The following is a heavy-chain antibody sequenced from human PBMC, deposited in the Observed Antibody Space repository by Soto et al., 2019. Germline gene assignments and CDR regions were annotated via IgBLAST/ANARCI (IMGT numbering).Heavy chain of an antibody. D-gene: IGHD2-2*01. CDR1: GYTFTSYY. CDR3: ARETVDCSSTSCPEPDAFDI. V-gene: IGHV1-46*03. J-gene: IGHJ3*02. Sequence: ASVKVSCKASGYTFTSYYMHWARQAPGQGLEWMGIINPSGGSTSYAQKFQGRVTMTRDTSTSTVYMELSSLRSEDTAVYYCARETVDCSSTSCPEPDAFDIWGQGTMVTV. CDR2: INPSGGST.